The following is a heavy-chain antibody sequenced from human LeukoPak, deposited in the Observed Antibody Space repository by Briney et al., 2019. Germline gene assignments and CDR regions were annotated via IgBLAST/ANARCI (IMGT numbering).Heavy chain of an antibody. V-gene: IGHV3-49*04. CDR3: TRLDSGYSYGHDAFDI. Sequence: GGSLSLSCTASGFTFGDYAMSWVRQAPGKGREGVGFIISKGYGGTTEYAAAVKGRFTISRDDSKSIAYLQMNSLKTEDTAVYYCTRLDSGYSYGHDAFDIWGQGTMVTVSS. CDR1: GFTFGDYA. D-gene: IGHD5-18*01. J-gene: IGHJ3*02. CDR2: IISKGYGGTT.